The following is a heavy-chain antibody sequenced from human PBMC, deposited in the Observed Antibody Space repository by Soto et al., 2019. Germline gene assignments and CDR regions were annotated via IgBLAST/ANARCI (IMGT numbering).Heavy chain of an antibody. J-gene: IGHJ4*02. D-gene: IGHD2-2*01. Sequence: SSETLSLTCTVSGVSISSGTYYWSWIRQPPGKGLEWIGYMYHSGSTYYNPSLKSRVTISIDRSKNQFSLKLSSVTAADTAVYYCARVPDYWGQGILVHRLL. CDR3: ARVPDY. CDR1: GVSISSGTYY. V-gene: IGHV4-30-2*01. CDR2: MYHSGST.